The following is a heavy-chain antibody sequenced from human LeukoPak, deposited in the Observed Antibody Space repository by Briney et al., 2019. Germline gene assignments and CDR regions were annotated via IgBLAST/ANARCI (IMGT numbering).Heavy chain of an antibody. D-gene: IGHD6-13*01. CDR3: ARFQRPAFIATQKEYYFDY. V-gene: IGHV7-4-1*02. J-gene: IGHJ4*02. CDR2: INTNTGNP. CDR1: GYTFTGYY. Sequence: ASVKVSCKASGYTFTGYYMHWVRQAPGQGLEWMGWINTNTGNPTYAQGFTGRFVFSLDTSVSTAYLQISSLKAEDTAVYYCARFQRPAFIATQKEYYFDYWGQGTLVTVSS.